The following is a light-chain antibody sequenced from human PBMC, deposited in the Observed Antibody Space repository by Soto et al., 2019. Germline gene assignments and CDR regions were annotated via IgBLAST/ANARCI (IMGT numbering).Light chain of an antibody. CDR1: SSDVGGYNY. CDR2: EVS. Sequence: QSVLTQPASVSGSPGQSITISCTGNSSDVGGYNYVSWYQQHPGKAPKLMIYEVSNRPSGVSNRFSGSKSGNTASLTISGLQAQDEADYYCSSYTSSSTNVFGTGTKVTV. CDR3: SSYTSSSTNV. V-gene: IGLV2-14*01. J-gene: IGLJ1*01.